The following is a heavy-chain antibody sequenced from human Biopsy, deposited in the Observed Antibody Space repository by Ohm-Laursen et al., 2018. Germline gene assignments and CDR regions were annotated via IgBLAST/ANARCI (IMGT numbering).Heavy chain of an antibody. J-gene: IGHJ1*01. D-gene: IGHD3-9*01. CDR3: ATKLTGYFHH. CDR2: NIPILGTG. V-gene: IGHV1-69*06. Sequence: ASVKVSCKAPGGTFSNYGVNWVRQAPGQGLEWLGGNIPILGTGNYAQKFQDRVTVAADTSTSTATMELRSLRSDDTAVYYCATKLTGYFHHWGQGTLVIVSS. CDR1: GGTFSNYG.